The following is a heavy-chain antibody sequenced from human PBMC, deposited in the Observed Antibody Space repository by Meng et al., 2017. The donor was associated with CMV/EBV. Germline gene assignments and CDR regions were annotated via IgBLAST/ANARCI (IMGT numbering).Heavy chain of an antibody. J-gene: IGHJ4*02. CDR3: ARVLRWNGVIDY. CDR2: IYTSGST. V-gene: IGHV4-4*07. CDR1: GGAISSYY. D-gene: IGHD4-23*01. Sequence: QVQLQGSGPGLVKPSGTLSLTWTVSGGAISSYYWSWIRQPAGKGLEWIGRIYTSGSTNYNPSLKSRVTMSVDTSKNQFSLKLSSVTAADTAVYYCARVLRWNGVIDYWGQGTLVTVSS.